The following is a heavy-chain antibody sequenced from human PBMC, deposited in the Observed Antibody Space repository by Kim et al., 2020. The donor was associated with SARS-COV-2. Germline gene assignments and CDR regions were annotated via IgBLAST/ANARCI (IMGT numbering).Heavy chain of an antibody. J-gene: IGHJ3*02. CDR1: GFTFSSYW. D-gene: IGHD1-20*01. V-gene: IGHV3-74*01. CDR2: INSDGSST. CDR3: ARANNQDAFDI. Sequence: GGSLRLSCAASGFTFSSYWMHWVRQAPGKGLVWVSRINSDGSSTSYADSVKGRFTISRDNAKNTLYLQMNSLRAEDTAVYYCARANNQDAFDIWGQVTMVTVSS.